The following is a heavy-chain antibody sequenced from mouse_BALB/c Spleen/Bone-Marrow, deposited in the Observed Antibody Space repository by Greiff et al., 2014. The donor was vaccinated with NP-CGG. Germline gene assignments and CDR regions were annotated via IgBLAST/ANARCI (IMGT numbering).Heavy chain of an antibody. CDR3: ASYYYGSSSFAY. CDR2: IDPANGNT. V-gene: IGHV14-3*02. Sequence: VQLKESGAELVKPGASVKLSCTASGFNIKDTYMHWVKQRPEQGLEWIGRIDPANGNTKYDPKFQGKATITADTFSNTAYLQLSSLTSEDTAVYYCASYYYGSSSFAYWGQGTLVTVSA. CDR1: GFNIKDTY. J-gene: IGHJ3*01. D-gene: IGHD1-1*01.